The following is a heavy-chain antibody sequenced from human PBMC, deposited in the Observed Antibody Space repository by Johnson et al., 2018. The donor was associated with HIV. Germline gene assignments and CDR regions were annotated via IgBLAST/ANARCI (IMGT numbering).Heavy chain of an antibody. CDR2: IRYDGNSK. CDR3: AKCIWGSSLIDAFDI. D-gene: IGHD3-16*01. CDR1: GFTFNTYG. V-gene: IGHV3-30*02. J-gene: IGHJ3*02. Sequence: QVQLVESGGGVVQPGRSLRLSCAASGFTFNTYGMDWVRQAPGKGLEWVAFIRYDGNSKYYIDSVKGRFTVSRDNSKNTLHLQMNSLRAEDTAVYYCAKCIWGSSLIDAFDIWGQGTMVTVSS.